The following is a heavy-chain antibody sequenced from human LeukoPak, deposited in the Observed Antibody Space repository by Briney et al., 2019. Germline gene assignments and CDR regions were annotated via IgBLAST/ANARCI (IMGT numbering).Heavy chain of an antibody. CDR1: GIYD. J-gene: IGHJ4*02. Sequence: PGGSLRLSCAASGIYDMSWVRQAPGKGLEWVSAISGSGGSTYYADSVKGRFTISRDNSKNTLYLQMNSLRAEDTAVYYCAKGVRLKIWLFDYWGQGTLVTVSS. D-gene: IGHD3-10*01. CDR2: ISGSGGST. CDR3: AKGVRLKIWLFDY. V-gene: IGHV3-23*01.